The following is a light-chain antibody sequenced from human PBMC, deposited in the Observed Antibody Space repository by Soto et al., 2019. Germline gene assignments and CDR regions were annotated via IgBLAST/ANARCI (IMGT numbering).Light chain of an antibody. Sequence: DIQMTQSPSALSASVGDRVTITCRASQSISSYLNWYQQKPGKAPKLLIYAASSLQSGVPSRFSGSGSGTDFTLTISSLQPEDFATYYCQQSYTTPVTFGGGTRLEIK. CDR2: AAS. J-gene: IGKJ5*01. CDR3: QQSYTTPVT. V-gene: IGKV1-39*01. CDR1: QSISSY.